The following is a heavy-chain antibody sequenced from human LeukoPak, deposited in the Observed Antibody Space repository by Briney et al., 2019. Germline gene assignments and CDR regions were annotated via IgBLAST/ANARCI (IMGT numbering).Heavy chain of an antibody. Sequence: PGGSLRLSCAASGFTVSNTFMSWVRQAPGKGLEWVSVIYSVGTTYYADSVKGRFTISRGNSKNTLYLQMNSLRAEDTAVYYCARGSGWLDYWGQGTLVTVSS. V-gene: IGHV3-53*01. J-gene: IGHJ4*02. CDR2: IYSVGTT. D-gene: IGHD6-19*01. CDR1: GFTVSNTF. CDR3: ARGSGWLDY.